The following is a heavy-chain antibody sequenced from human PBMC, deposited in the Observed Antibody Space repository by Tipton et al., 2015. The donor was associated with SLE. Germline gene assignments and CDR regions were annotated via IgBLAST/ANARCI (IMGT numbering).Heavy chain of an antibody. Sequence: QSGPEVKKPGASVKVSCKASGYTFTSYYVHWVRQAPGQGLEWMGIINPSGGSTSYAQKFQGRVTMTRDTSTSTVYMELSSLRSEDTAVYYCARDQTEHWYFDLWGRGTLVTVSS. CDR1: GYTFTSYY. CDR2: INPSGGST. D-gene: IGHD1-1*01. V-gene: IGHV1-46*01. CDR3: ARDQTEHWYFDL. J-gene: IGHJ2*01.